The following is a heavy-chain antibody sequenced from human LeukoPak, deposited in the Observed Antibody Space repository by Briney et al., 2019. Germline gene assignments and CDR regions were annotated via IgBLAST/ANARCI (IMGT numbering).Heavy chain of an antibody. D-gene: IGHD3-22*01. CDR3: XXXXXXXSGXGXRGXYYYYYYMDV. CDR2: IYYSGST. Sequence: ETLXLTCTVSGGSISSSSYYWGWIRQPPGKGLEWIGSIYYSGSTYYNPSLKGRVTISVDTSKNQFSLKLSSVTAADTAVYXXXXXXXXXSGXGXRGXYYYYYYMDVWGKGTTVTVSS. J-gene: IGHJ6*03. CDR1: GGSISSSSYY. V-gene: IGHV4-39*07.